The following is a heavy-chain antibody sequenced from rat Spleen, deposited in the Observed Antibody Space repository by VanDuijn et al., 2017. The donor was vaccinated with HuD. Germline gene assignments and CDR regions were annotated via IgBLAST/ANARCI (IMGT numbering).Heavy chain of an antibody. J-gene: IGHJ4*01. CDR2: ISYEGSTT. Sequence: EVQLVESGGGLVQPGRSLKVSCVASGFTFSDYYMAWVRQAPKKGLEWVASISYEGSTTYYGDSVQGRFTISRDNAKSTLYLQMNSLRSEDTATYYCARPDSSLYVMDAWGQGASVTVSS. CDR3: ARPDSSLYVMDA. V-gene: IGHV5-22*01. CDR1: GFTFSDYY. D-gene: IGHD1-2*01.